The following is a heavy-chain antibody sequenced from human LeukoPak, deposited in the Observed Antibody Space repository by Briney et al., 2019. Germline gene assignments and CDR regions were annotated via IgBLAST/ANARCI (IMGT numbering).Heavy chain of an antibody. CDR1: GFTFSSYA. CDR3: AKGDVEMATMVDYYYGMDV. J-gene: IGHJ6*02. CDR2: ISGSGGST. D-gene: IGHD5-24*01. V-gene: IGHV3-23*01. Sequence: GGSLRLSCAASGFTFSSYAMSWVRQAPGKGLEWVSAISGSGGSTYYADSVKGRFTISRDNSKNTLYLQMNILRAEDTAVYYCAKGDVEMATMVDYYYGMDVWGQGTTVTVSS.